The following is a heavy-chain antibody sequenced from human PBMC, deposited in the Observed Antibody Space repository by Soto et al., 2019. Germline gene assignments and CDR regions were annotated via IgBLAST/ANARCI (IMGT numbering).Heavy chain of an antibody. V-gene: IGHV1-69*01. CDR1: GGTFSSYA. CDR2: IIAIFGTA. J-gene: IGHJ4*02. CDR3: AGRNEDYYDSSGYDASFYY. D-gene: IGHD3-22*01. Sequence: QVQLVQSGAEVKKPGSSVKVSCKASGGTFSSYAISWVRQAPGQGLEWMGGIIAIFGTANYAQKFQGRVTITADESTRTNYKDQINLKTEDTAVYYCAGRNEDYYDSSGYDASFYYWGQGTLVTVSS.